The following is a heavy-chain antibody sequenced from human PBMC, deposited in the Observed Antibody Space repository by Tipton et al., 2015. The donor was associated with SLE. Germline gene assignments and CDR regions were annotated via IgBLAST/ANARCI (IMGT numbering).Heavy chain of an antibody. CDR1: GYIFTDYY. Sequence: QLVQSGGELKRPGASVRVSCKASGYIFTDYYMHWVRQAPGQGLEWMGWTNPNTGGSIYAQKFQGRVTMTRDTSTSTVYLDLSRLTYDVTAVYFCARRVERGALPFDSWGQGTMVTVSS. J-gene: IGHJ3*02. CDR3: ARRVERGALPFDS. V-gene: IGHV1-2*02. CDR2: TNPNTGGS. D-gene: IGHD3-10*01.